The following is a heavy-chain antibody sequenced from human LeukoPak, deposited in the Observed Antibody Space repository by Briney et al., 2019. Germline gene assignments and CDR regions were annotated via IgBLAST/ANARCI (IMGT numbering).Heavy chain of an antibody. Sequence: GGSLRLSCAASGFTFSSYAMSWVRQAPGKGLEWVSAISGSGGSTYYADSVKGRFTISRDNSKNTLYLQMNTLRAEDTAVYYCANWAAYYYDSSGYYRYWGQGTLVTVSS. CDR2: ISGSGGST. CDR3: ANWAAYYYDSSGYYRY. J-gene: IGHJ4*02. CDR1: GFTFSSYA. D-gene: IGHD3-22*01. V-gene: IGHV3-23*01.